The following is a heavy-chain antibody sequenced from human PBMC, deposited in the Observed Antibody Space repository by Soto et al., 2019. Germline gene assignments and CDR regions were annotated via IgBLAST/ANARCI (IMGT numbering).Heavy chain of an antibody. J-gene: IGHJ3*02. CDR2: INTDGGTS. D-gene: IGHD2-2*01. CDR1: GFTFSGHW. V-gene: IGHV3-74*03. Sequence: EVQLVESGGDLVQPGGSLRLSCAASGFTFSGHWMHWVRQVPGKGLEWVSRINTDGGTSAYADSVKGRFTISRDNAKNTLYLQMNALRAEDTAVYYCAREAGYCRRTSCYRRAFDTWGQGTTVTVSS. CDR3: AREAGYCRRTSCYRRAFDT.